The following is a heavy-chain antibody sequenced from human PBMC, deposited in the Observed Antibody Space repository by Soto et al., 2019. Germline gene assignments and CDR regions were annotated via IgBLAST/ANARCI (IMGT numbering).Heavy chain of an antibody. CDR2: IKEDGNEK. Sequence: GGSLRLSCAASGLTFSTYWMSWVRQAPGKGLEWVANIKEDGNEKYYVDSVKGRFTISRDNAKNSLFLQMNSLRAEGSAVYYCARDPQYCSGGSCYRIDYFDYWGLGTLVTVSS. D-gene: IGHD2-15*01. CDR3: ARDPQYCSGGSCYRIDYFDY. V-gene: IGHV3-7*01. J-gene: IGHJ4*02. CDR1: GLTFSTYW.